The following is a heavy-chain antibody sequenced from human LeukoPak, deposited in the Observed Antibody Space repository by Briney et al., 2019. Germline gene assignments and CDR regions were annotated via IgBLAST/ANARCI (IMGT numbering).Heavy chain of an antibody. Sequence: SETLSLTCAVYGGSFSGYYWSWIRQPPGKGLEWIGEINHSGSTNYNPSLKSRVTISVDTSKNQFSLQLSSVTAADTAVYYCARLLGYSSSWYRNWFDPWGQGTLAPSPQ. D-gene: IGHD6-13*01. CDR3: ARLLGYSSSWYRNWFDP. V-gene: IGHV4-34*01. CDR1: GGSFSGYY. J-gene: IGHJ5*02. CDR2: INHSGST.